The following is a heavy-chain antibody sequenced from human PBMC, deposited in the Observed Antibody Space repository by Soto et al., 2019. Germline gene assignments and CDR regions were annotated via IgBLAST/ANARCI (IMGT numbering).Heavy chain of an antibody. D-gene: IGHD6-19*01. J-gene: IGHJ4*02. CDR1: GFTFSDHY. Sequence: EVQVVESGGALVQPGGSLRLSCAASGFTFSDHYMDWVRQAPGKGLEWVGRSRNKANSYTTEYAASVKGRFTVSRDDSKNLLYLQMNSLRTDDTAVYYCARDQYISGGYSIDYWGQGTLVTVSS. CDR2: SRNKANSYTT. CDR3: ARDQYISGGYSIDY. V-gene: IGHV3-72*01.